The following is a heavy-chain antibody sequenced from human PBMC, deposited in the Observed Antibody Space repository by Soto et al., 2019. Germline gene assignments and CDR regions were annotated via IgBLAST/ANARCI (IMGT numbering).Heavy chain of an antibody. V-gene: IGHV4-34*01. CDR3: AGGAYQLTHFDY. CDR2: INHSGST. D-gene: IGHD2-2*01. CDR1: GGSFSGYY. Sequence: SETLSLTCAVYGGSFSGYYWSWIRQPPGKGLEWIGEINHSGSTNYNPSLKSRVTISVDTSKNQFSLKLSSVTAADTAVYYCAGGAYQLTHFDYWGQGTLVTVSS. J-gene: IGHJ4*02.